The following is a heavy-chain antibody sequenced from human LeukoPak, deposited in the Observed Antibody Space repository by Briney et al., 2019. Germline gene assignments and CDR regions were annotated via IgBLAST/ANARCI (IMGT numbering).Heavy chain of an antibody. CDR3: AXDXYSXGWVGGDYFDY. CDR2: VGAGGGAT. V-gene: IGHV3-23*01. CDR1: GFSFSRYA. J-gene: IGHJ4*02. D-gene: IGHD6-19*01. Sequence: PGGSLRLSCAASGFSFSRYAMSWVRRAPGKGLEFVSSVGAGGGATFYAESVKGRFAISRDNSKNILYLLLNTLRADDTAVYYCAXDXYSXGWVGGDYFDYWGPGTLVTVSS.